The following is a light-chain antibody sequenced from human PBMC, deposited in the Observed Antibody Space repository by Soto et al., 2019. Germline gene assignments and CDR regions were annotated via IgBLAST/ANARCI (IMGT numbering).Light chain of an antibody. Sequence: SPTQPRPMSGAFWPAVPLSFTGNNLDVGGYKYVSWYQHHPDKAPKVIIYDVTKRPSGVPDRFSGSKSGNTASLTISGLQAEDEADYYCCSYAGNSYVFGTGTKVTVL. CDR2: DVT. CDR1: NLDVGGYKY. CDR3: CSYAGNSYV. V-gene: IGLV2-11*01. J-gene: IGLJ1*01.